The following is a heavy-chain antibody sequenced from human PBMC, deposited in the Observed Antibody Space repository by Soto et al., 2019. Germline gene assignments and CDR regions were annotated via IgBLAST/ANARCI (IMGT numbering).Heavy chain of an antibody. J-gene: IGHJ4*02. Sequence: SETLSLTCTVSGGSISSYYWSWIRQPPGKGLEWIGYIYYSGSTNYSPSLKSRVTISVDTSKNQFSLKLSSVTAADTAVYYCARGFRSGYPNEVYFDYWGQGTLVTVSS. D-gene: IGHD3-3*01. CDR1: GGSISSYY. V-gene: IGHV4-59*01. CDR2: IYYSGST. CDR3: ARGFRSGYPNEVYFDY.